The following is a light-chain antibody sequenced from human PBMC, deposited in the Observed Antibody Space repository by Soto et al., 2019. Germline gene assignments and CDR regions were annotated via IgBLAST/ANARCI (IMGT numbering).Light chain of an antibody. CDR3: QQYNNYLT. CDR2: KAS. CDR1: QSINSW. Sequence: DIQMTQSPSTLSVSVGDRVTITCRASQSINSWLAWYQQKPGKAPKLLIYKASNLESGVPSRFSGSGSGTAFTLTISSLQPDDSATYYCQQYNNYLTFGGGTKVEIK. V-gene: IGKV1-5*03. J-gene: IGKJ4*01.